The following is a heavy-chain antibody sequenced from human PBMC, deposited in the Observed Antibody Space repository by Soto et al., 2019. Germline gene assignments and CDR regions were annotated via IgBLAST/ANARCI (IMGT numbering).Heavy chain of an antibody. CDR1: GGSVSSGSYY. J-gene: IGHJ6*02. CDR2: IYYSGST. D-gene: IGHD6-19*01. Sequence: SETLSLTCTVSGGSVSSGSYYWSWIRQPPGKGLEWIGYIYYSGSTNYNPSLKSRVTISVDTSKNQFSLKLSSVTAADTAVYYCARDSAVAGLLNYAGMDVWGQGTTVTVSS. CDR3: ARDSAVAGLLNYAGMDV. V-gene: IGHV4-61*01.